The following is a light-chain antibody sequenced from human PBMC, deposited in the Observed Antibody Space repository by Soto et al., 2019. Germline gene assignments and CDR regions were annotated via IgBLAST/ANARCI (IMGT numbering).Light chain of an antibody. Sequence: DIQMTQSPSSLSASVGDRVTITCRASQSISSYLNWYQQKPGKAPKLLIYAASSLQSGVASRVSGSGSGTDFTLTISHLQPEDFATYYCQQSYSTPRTFVQGTKLEIK. CDR2: AAS. V-gene: IGKV1-39*01. CDR3: QQSYSTPRT. CDR1: QSISSY. J-gene: IGKJ2*02.